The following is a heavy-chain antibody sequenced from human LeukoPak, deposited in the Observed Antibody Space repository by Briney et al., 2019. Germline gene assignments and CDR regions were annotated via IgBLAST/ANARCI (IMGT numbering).Heavy chain of an antibody. V-gene: IGHV3-30*02. CDR3: AKGLGDYDDFRLGY. CDR1: VFTFSTYG. D-gene: IGHD4-17*01. CDR2: IPSDGSDN. Sequence: PGGSLRLSCAATVFTFSTYGFHWVRQAPGKGLEWVAFIPSDGSDNYYANSVKGRFTISRDNSKNTLYLQMNSLRPEDTAVYYCAKGLGDYDDFRLGYWGQGTLVTVSS. J-gene: IGHJ4*02.